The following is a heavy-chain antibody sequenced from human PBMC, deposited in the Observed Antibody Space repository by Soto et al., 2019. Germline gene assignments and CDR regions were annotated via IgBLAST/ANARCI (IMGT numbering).Heavy chain of an antibody. Sequence: SETLSLTCVVSGGSISSTNWWTWVRQPPGKRLEWIGEIYHNGSPTYSPSLRGRATISVDKSNNQFSLRLRSVTAADTAVYYCAKDMVRGVIPPILDYWGQGTLVTVSS. CDR3: AKDMVRGVIPPILDY. CDR2: IYHNGSP. CDR1: GGSISSTNW. V-gene: IGHV4-4*02. J-gene: IGHJ4*02. D-gene: IGHD3-10*01.